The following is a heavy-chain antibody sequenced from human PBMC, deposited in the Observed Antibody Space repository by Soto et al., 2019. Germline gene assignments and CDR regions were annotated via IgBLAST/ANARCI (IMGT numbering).Heavy chain of an antibody. CDR3: SGCPQPPGSADPFAVEV. CDR2: IVPSVDTT. Sequence: QVQLVQAGTEVKKPGASVKVSCKASGGTFSRFGFHWVRQAPGQGLEWMGMIVPSVDTTNYAQKFQARVTNSGDQFASTVYMELRRLRSEDTAVYYCSGCPQPPGSADPFAVEVWGQGTRVIVSS. V-gene: IGHV1-69*18. CDR1: GGTFSRFG. D-gene: IGHD2-2*01. J-gene: IGHJ6*02.